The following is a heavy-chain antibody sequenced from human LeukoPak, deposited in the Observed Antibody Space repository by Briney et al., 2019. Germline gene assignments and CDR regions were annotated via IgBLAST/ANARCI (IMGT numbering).Heavy chain of an antibody. CDR2: INPSGGST. CDR3: ARVGYYESSGYYEY. J-gene: IGHJ4*02. Sequence: ASVKVFCRASGYTFTRYYMHWVRQAPGQGLEWMGIINPSGGSTSYAQKFQGRVTMTRDTSISTVYMELSRLRSDDTAVYYCARVGYYESSGYYEYWGQGTLVTVSS. V-gene: IGHV1-46*01. CDR1: GYTFTRYY. D-gene: IGHD3-22*01.